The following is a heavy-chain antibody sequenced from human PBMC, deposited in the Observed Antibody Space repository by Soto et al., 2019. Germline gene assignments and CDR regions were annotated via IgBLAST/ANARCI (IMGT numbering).Heavy chain of an antibody. CDR3: ARALVPDLLDPVFRHYYYYGMDV. Sequence: QVQLVESGGGVVQPGRSLRLSCAASGFTFSSYAMHWVRQAPGKGLEWVAVISYDGSNKYYADSVKGRFTISRDNSKNPRYLQMTSLSAEETAVYYCARALVPDLLDPVFRHYYYYGMDVWGQGTTVTVSS. CDR2: ISYDGSNK. D-gene: IGHD2-8*01. CDR1: GFTFSSYA. J-gene: IGHJ6*02. V-gene: IGHV3-30-3*01.